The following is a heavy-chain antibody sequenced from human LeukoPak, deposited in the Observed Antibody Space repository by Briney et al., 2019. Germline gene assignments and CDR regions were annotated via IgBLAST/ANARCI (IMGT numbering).Heavy chain of an antibody. D-gene: IGHD3-22*01. CDR3: ARAPSEIGGYYPEYFRH. CDR2: IKSDGST. CDR1: RFTLSTYW. V-gene: IGHV3-74*01. Sequence: GGALRLSCAASRFTLSTYWMHWVRQAPGKGRVWVSRIKSDGSTNYADPMKGRFTISSDNAKNTVSLQMNSLRPEDTGVYYCARAPSEIGGYYPEYFRHWGQGTLVTVSS. J-gene: IGHJ1*01.